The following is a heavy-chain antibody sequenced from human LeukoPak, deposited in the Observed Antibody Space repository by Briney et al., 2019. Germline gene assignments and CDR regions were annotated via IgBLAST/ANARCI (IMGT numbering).Heavy chain of an antibody. CDR1: GFTFSSYG. CDR2: IWYDGSNK. V-gene: IGHV3-33*01. J-gene: IGHJ3*02. Sequence: PGRSLRLSCAASGFTFSSYGMHWVRQAPGKGLEWVAVIWYDGSNKYYADSVKGRFTISRDNAKNSLYLQMDSLRAEDTAVYYCARDRAPEAFDIWGQGAMVTVAS. CDR3: ARDRAPEAFDI.